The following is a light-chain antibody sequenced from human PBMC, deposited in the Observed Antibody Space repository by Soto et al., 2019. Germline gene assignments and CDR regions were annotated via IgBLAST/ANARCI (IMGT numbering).Light chain of an antibody. J-gene: IGKJ4*01. Sequence: DIQMTQSPSSLSASVGDRVTITCRASQSISSYLNWYQQKPGKAPKLLIYAACSLQSGVPSRFSGSGSGTDFTLTISSLQPEDFATYYCQQSYSTPLTFGGGTKVDSK. CDR3: QQSYSTPLT. CDR1: QSISSY. CDR2: AAC. V-gene: IGKV1-39*01.